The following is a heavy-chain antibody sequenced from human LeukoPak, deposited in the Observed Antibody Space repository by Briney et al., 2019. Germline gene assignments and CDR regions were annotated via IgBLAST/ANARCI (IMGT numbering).Heavy chain of an antibody. CDR2: MSALNGNT. CDR3: ARSSRLQVAGPDKAFDI. Sequence: ASVKVSCKASGYTFTNYGISWVRQAPGQGLEWMGWMSALNGNTNYQHKLQGRVTMTTDTSKNTAYMELRSLRSDDTAMYYCARSSRLQVAGPDKAFDIWGQGTMVTVSS. J-gene: IGHJ3*02. V-gene: IGHV1-18*01. CDR1: GYTFTNYG. D-gene: IGHD6-19*01.